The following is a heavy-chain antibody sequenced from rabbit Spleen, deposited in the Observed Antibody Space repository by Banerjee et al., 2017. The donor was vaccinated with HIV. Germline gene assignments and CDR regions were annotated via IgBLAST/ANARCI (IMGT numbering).Heavy chain of an antibody. CDR3: ARDAAGREDFNL. Sequence: QSLEESGGGLVQPGASLTLTCTASGFSFSSSYYMCWVRQAPGKGLEWIGCIGTGSGSTYYASWARGRFTISKASSTTVTLQMTSLTAADTATYFCARDAAGREDFNLWGPGTLVTVS. V-gene: IGHV1S40*01. D-gene: IGHD4-2*01. J-gene: IGHJ4*01. CDR1: GFSFSSSYY. CDR2: IGTGSGST.